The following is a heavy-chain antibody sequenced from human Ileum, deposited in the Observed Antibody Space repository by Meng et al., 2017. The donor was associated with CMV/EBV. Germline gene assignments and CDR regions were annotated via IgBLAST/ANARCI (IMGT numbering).Heavy chain of an antibody. CDR3: ARDPGYDFWSGLHWFDP. CDR2: ISAYNGNT. V-gene: IGHV1-18*01. D-gene: IGHD3-3*01. Sequence: YTFTSYGISWVRQAAGQGLEWMGWISAYNGNTNYAQKLQGRVTMTTDTSTSTAYMELRSLRSDDTAVYYCARDPGYDFWSGLHWFDPWGQGTLVTVSS. J-gene: IGHJ5*02. CDR1: YTFTSYG.